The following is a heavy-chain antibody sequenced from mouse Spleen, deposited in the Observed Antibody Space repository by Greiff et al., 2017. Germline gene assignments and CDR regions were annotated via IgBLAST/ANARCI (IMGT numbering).Heavy chain of an antibody. D-gene: IGHD1-1*02. Sequence: QVQLQQSGAELVRPGASVTLSCKASGYTFTDYEMHWVKQTPVHGLEWIGAIDPETGGTAYNQKFKGKAILTADKSSSTAYMELRSLTSEDSAVYYCTGGLNYFDYWGQGTTLTVSS. V-gene: IGHV1-15*01. CDR1: GYTFTDYE. J-gene: IGHJ2*01. CDR2: IDPETGGT. CDR3: TGGLNYFDY.